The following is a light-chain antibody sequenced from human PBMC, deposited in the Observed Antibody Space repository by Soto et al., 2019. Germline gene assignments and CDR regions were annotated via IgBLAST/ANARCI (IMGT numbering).Light chain of an antibody. J-gene: IGKJ1*01. CDR1: QGISTY. CDR3: QHYGGMWT. V-gene: IGKV1-16*01. Sequence: DIQMTQSPSSLSASVGDRVTITCRASQGISTYLAWYQQEPGKVPRLLIYAASTLQSGVPSRFSGSGSGTEFILTISSLQPDDFATYCYQHYGGMWTFGQGTKVDIK. CDR2: AAS.